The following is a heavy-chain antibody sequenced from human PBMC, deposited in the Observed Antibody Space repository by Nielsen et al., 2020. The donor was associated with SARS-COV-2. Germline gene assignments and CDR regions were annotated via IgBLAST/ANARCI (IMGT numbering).Heavy chain of an antibody. D-gene: IGHD6-19*01. V-gene: IGHV3-73*01. J-gene: IGHJ3*02. Sequence: GESLKISCAASGFTFSGSSMHWVRQASGKGLEWIGRIRSKANIYATAYAASVKGRFTISRDSAENSLSLQMNSLRAEDTAVYYCARESVTGTDAFDIWGQGTVVTVSS. CDR1: GFTFSGSS. CDR2: IRSKANIYAT. CDR3: ARESVTGTDAFDI.